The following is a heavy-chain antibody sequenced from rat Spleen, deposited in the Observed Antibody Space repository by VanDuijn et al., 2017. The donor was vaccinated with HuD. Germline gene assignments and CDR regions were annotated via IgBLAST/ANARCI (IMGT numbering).Heavy chain of an antibody. CDR3: ARHGWVWDY. J-gene: IGHJ2*01. CDR1: GFTFSDYY. Sequence: EVQLVESDGGLVQPGRSLKLSCAASGFTFSDYYMAWVRQAPTKGLEWVATISYDGSSTYYRDSVKGRFTISRDNAKSTLYLQMDSLRSEDTATYYCARHGWVWDYWGQGVMVTVSS. CDR2: ISYDGSST. D-gene: IGHD1-7*01. V-gene: IGHV5-29*01.